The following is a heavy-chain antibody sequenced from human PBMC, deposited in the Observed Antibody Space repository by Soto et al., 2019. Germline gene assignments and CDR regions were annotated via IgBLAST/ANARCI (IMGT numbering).Heavy chain of an antibody. CDR2: IYHRGTT. CDR1: GDSISSGDYS. Sequence: SETLSLTCAVSGDSISSGDYSWSWIRQPPGEGLKWIGYIYHRGTTYNKQYLKNQVTKSEDRSKKKYSLKLNTENAANTDVNNCARSPDSSGYYPRRYYYGMDVWGQGTTVTVSS. CDR3: ARSPDSSGYYPRRYYYGMDV. J-gene: IGHJ6*02. V-gene: IGHV4-30-2*01. D-gene: IGHD3-22*01.